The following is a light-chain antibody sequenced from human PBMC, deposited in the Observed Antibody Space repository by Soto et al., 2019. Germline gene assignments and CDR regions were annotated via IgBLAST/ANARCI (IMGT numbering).Light chain of an antibody. CDR1: QSISSW. V-gene: IGKV1-5*01. J-gene: IGKJ1*01. CDR2: DAS. CDR3: LQHYRYPRT. Sequence: DIQMSHSPSTLSASVGDRVTITCRASQSISSWLAWYQQKPGKAPKLLIYDASSLESGVPSRFSGSGSGTEFTLTISSLQAEDFATYYCLQHYRYPRTFGQGTMV.